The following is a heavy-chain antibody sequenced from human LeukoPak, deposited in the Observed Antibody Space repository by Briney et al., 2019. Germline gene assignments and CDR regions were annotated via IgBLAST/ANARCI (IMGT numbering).Heavy chain of an antibody. Sequence: ASVKVSCKASGGTFISYAISWVRQAPGQGREWMGGIIPIFGTANYAQKSQGRVTITTDQSTSTAYMELSSLRSEDTAVYYCARGGVVTQDFDYWGQGTLVTVSS. J-gene: IGHJ4*02. CDR2: IIPIFGTA. V-gene: IGHV1-69*05. D-gene: IGHD4-23*01. CDR1: GGTFISYA. CDR3: ARGGVVTQDFDY.